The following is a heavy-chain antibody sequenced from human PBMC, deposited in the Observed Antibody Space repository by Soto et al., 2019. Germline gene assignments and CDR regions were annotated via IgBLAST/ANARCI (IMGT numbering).Heavy chain of an antibody. CDR1: GYTFTSYG. CDR2: ISAYNGNT. V-gene: IGHV1-18*01. Sequence: ASVKVSCKASGYTFTSYGISWVRQAPGQGLEWMGWISAYNGNTNYAQKLQGRVTMTTDTSTSTAYMELRSLRSDDTAVYYCARDRGRTTNYYYYYYGMDVWGQGTTVTSP. D-gene: IGHD3-10*01. J-gene: IGHJ6*02. CDR3: ARDRGRTTNYYYYYYGMDV.